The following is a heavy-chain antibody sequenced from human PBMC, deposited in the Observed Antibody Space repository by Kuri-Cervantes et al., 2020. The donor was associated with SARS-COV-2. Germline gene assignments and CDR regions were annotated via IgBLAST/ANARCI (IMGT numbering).Heavy chain of an antibody. D-gene: IGHD7-27*01. Sequence: GESLKISCAASGFTFSSYSMNWVRQAPGKGLEWVSSISSRSSYIYYADSVKGRFTISRDNAKNSLYLQMNSLRAEDTAVYYCARDAVLGIGYWGQGTLVTVSS. V-gene: IGHV3-21*01. CDR1: GFTFSSYS. J-gene: IGHJ4*02. CDR2: ISSRSSYI. CDR3: ARDAVLGIGY.